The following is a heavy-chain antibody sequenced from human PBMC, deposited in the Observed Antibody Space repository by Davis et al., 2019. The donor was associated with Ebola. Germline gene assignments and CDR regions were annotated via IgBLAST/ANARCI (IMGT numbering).Heavy chain of an antibody. CDR2: INSDGSST. J-gene: IGHJ6*02. V-gene: IGHV3-74*01. CDR3: ARVPSRQQWLEPYGMDV. Sequence: PGGSLRLSCAASGFTFSSYWMHWVRQAPGKGLVWVSRINSDGSSTSYADSVKGRFTISRDNAKNTLYLQMNSLRAEDTAVYYCARVPSRQQWLEPYGMDVWGQGTTVTVSS. CDR1: GFTFSSYW. D-gene: IGHD6-19*01.